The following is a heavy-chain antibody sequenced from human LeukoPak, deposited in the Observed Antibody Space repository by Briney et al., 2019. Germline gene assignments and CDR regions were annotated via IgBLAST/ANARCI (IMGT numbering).Heavy chain of an antibody. Sequence: SETLSLTCTVSGYSISSGYYWGWIRQPPGKGLEWIGSIYHSGSTYYNPSLKSRVTISVDTSKNQFSLKLSSVTAADTAVYYCARDQWEQDAFDIWGQGTMVTVSS. V-gene: IGHV4-38-2*02. J-gene: IGHJ3*02. CDR3: ARDQWEQDAFDI. CDR1: GYSISSGYY. D-gene: IGHD1-26*01. CDR2: IYHSGST.